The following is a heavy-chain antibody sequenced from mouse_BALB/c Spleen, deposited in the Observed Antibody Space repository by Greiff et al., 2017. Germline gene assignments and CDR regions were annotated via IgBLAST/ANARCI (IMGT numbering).Heavy chain of an antibody. J-gene: IGHJ3*01. Sequence: VQLQQSGAELVKPGASVKLSCTASGFNIKDTYMHWVKQRPEQGLEWIGRIDPANGNTKYDPKFQGKATITADTSSNTAYLQLSSLTSEDTAVYYCASYGNWSWFAYWGQGTLVTVSA. CDR3: ASYGNWSWFAY. CDR1: GFNIKDTY. CDR2: IDPANGNT. V-gene: IGHV14-3*02. D-gene: IGHD2-10*02.